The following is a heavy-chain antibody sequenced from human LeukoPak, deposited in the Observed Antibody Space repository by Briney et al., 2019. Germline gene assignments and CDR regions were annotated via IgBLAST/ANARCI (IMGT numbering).Heavy chain of an antibody. Sequence: GGSLRLSCAASGFTSSRYWMSWVRQAPGKGLEWVANIKVDGREKYYVDSVKGRFTISRDNAKNSLYLQMNSLRAEDTAVYYCARARVVGATRGRAFDIWGQGTMVTVSS. CDR1: GFTSSRYW. CDR3: ARARVVGATRGRAFDI. V-gene: IGHV3-7*01. J-gene: IGHJ3*02. D-gene: IGHD1-26*01. CDR2: IKVDGREK.